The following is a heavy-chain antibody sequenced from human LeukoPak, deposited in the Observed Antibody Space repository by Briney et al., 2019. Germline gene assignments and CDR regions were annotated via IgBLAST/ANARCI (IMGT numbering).Heavy chain of an antibody. Sequence: GASVKVSCKASGGTFSSYAIGWVRQAPGQGLEWMGGIIPIFGTANYAQKFQGRVTITTDESTSTAYMELSSLRSEDTAVYYCARSVWDDFWSGYDYWGQGTLVTVSS. CDR2: IIPIFGTA. CDR1: GGTFSSYA. CDR3: ARSVWDDFWSGYDY. V-gene: IGHV1-69*05. D-gene: IGHD3-3*01. J-gene: IGHJ4*02.